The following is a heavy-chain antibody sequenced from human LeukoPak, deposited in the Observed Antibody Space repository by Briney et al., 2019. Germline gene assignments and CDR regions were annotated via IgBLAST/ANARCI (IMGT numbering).Heavy chain of an antibody. V-gene: IGHV3-66*01. Sequence: PGGSLRLSCAASGFLVNANHMNWVRQAPGKGLEWVSVIYSGGSTYYADSVKGRFTISRDNSKNTLYLQMNSLRAEDTAVYYCARGRYGDYVNFDYWGQGTLVTVSS. CDR3: ARGRYGDYVNFDY. J-gene: IGHJ4*02. D-gene: IGHD4-17*01. CDR2: IYSGGST. CDR1: GFLVNANH.